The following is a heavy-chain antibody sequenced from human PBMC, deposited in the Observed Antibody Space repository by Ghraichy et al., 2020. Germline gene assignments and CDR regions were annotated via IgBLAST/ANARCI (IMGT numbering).Heavy chain of an antibody. D-gene: IGHD6-19*01. J-gene: IGHJ4*02. Sequence: GGSLRLSCAASGFTFSSYAMHWVRQAPGKGLEWVAVISYDGSNKYYADSVKGRFTISRDNSKNTLYLQMNSLRAEDTAVYYCARVLQYSSGWYEFDYWGQGTLVTVSS. V-gene: IGHV3-30*04. CDR1: GFTFSSYA. CDR2: ISYDGSNK. CDR3: ARVLQYSSGWYEFDY.